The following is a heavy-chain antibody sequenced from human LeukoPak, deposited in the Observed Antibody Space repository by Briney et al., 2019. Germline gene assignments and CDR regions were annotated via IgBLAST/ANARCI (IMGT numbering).Heavy chain of an antibody. CDR3: ARVGATGATADN. V-gene: IGHV1-46*01. Sequence: ASVKVSCKASGYIFTTYYMHWLRQAPGQGPEWMGIINPRGGSTDYAQKFQDRVTMTSDTSTSTVYMELKSLRSEDTAVYFCARVGATGATADNWGQGTLVTVSS. J-gene: IGHJ4*02. D-gene: IGHD2-21*02. CDR2: INPRGGST. CDR1: GYIFTTYY.